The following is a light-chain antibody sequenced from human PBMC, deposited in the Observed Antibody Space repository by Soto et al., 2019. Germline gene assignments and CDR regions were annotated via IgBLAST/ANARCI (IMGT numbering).Light chain of an antibody. CDR1: SSNIGNNA. CDR2: YND. V-gene: IGLV1-36*01. Sequence: QSVLTQPPSVSEAPRQRVTISCSGSSSNIGNNAVNWYQQLPGMAPKLLIYYNDLLPSGVSDRFSGSKSGTSASLAISGLQSGDEADYYCAAWDDSLIGYVFGTGTKLTVL. J-gene: IGLJ1*01. CDR3: AAWDDSLIGYV.